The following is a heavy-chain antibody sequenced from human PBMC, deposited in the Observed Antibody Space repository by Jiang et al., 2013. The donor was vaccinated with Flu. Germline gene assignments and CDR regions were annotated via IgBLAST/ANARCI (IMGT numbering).Heavy chain of an antibody. CDR2: IYYSGST. V-gene: IGHV4-31*02. CDR3: ARYYDFWSGQQISYFDY. D-gene: IGHD3-3*01. J-gene: IGHJ4*02. Sequence: PGKGLEWIGYIYYSGSTYYNPSLKSRVTISVDTSKNQFSLKLSSVTAADTAVYYCARYYDFWSGQQISYFDYWGQGTLVTVSS.